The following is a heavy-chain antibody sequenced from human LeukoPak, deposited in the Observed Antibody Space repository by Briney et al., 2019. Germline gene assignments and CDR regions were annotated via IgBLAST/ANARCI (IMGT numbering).Heavy chain of an antibody. Sequence: GGSLRLSCAASGFTFSNYEMNWVRQAPGKGLEWVSYINNGGDNIYYADSVKGRFTISRDNAKNSLYLQMNSLRAEDTAVYYCARGERWLTIPGIDYWGQGTLVTVSS. J-gene: IGHJ4*02. CDR1: GFTFSNYE. CDR3: ARGERWLTIPGIDY. V-gene: IGHV3-48*03. CDR2: INNGGDNI. D-gene: IGHD5-24*01.